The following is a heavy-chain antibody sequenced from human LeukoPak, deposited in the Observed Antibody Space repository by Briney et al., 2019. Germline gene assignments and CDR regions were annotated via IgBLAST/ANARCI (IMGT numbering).Heavy chain of an antibody. Sequence: SETLSLTCAVYGGSFSGYYWSRIRQPPGKGLEWIGEINHSGSTNYNPSLKSRVTISVDTSKNQFSLKLSSVTAADTAVYYCARASITMVRGVIITSHFDYWGQGTLVTVSS. CDR2: INHSGST. J-gene: IGHJ4*02. D-gene: IGHD3-10*01. CDR1: GGSFSGYY. CDR3: ARASITMVRGVIITSHFDY. V-gene: IGHV4-34*01.